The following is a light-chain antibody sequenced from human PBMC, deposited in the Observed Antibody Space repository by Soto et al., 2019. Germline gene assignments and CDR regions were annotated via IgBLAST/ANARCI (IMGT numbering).Light chain of an antibody. J-gene: IGLJ3*02. CDR3: SSYTSSSTRV. Sequence: QSALTQPASVSGSPGQSITISCTGTSSDVGGYNYVSLYQQHPGKAPKLMIYEVSNRPSGVSNRFSGSKSGNMASLTISGLQAEDEADYYCSSYTSSSTRVFGGGTKLTVL. CDR2: EVS. V-gene: IGLV2-14*01. CDR1: SSDVGGYNY.